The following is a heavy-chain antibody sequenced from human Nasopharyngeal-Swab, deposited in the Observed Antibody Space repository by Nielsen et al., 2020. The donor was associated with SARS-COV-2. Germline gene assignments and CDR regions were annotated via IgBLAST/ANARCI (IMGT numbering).Heavy chain of an antibody. CDR2: ISYDGSNK. V-gene: IGHV3-30-3*01. J-gene: IGHJ6*02. CDR3: ARDRWGTDIVVVPAAPAASGMDV. D-gene: IGHD2-2*01. CDR1: GFTFSSYA. Sequence: GESLKISCAASGFTFSSYAMHWVRQAPGKGLEWVAVISYDGSNKYYADSVKGRFTISRDNSKNTLYLQMNSLRAEDTAVYYCARDRWGTDIVVVPAAPAASGMDVWGQGTTVTVSS.